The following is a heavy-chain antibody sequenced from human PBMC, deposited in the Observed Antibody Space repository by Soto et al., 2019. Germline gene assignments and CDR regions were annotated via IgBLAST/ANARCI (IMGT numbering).Heavy chain of an antibody. CDR3: ARGPPLGYSYGSSRFAL. D-gene: IGHD5-18*01. J-gene: IGHJ2*01. CDR1: GFTFSTYA. CDR2: ISGSGGYT. Sequence: GGSLRLSCAVSGFTFSTYAMSWVRQAPGKGLEWVAGISGSGGYTYYADSVKGRFTISRDNSNNTLYLQMNSLRAEDTAVYYCARGPPLGYSYGSSRFALWGRSTLVRASS. V-gene: IGHV3-23*01.